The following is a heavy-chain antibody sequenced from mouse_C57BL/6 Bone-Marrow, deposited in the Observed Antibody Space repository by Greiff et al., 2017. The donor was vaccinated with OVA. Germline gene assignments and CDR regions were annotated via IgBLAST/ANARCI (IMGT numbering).Heavy chain of an antibody. V-gene: IGHV1-15*01. J-gene: IGHJ4*01. CDR3: TRGYSSYYAMDY. CDR2: IDPETGGT. D-gene: IGHD2-5*01. CDR1: GYTFNDYE. Sequence: VQLQQSGAELVRPGASVTLSCKASGYTFNDYEMHWVKQTPVHGLAWIGAIDPETGGTASNQKFKGKAILTADKSSSTAYMELRGVTSEDSAIYYCTRGYSSYYAMDYWGQGTAVTVSS.